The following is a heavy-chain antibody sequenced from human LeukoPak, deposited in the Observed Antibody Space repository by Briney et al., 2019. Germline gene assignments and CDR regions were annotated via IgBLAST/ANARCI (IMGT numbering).Heavy chain of an antibody. CDR1: GFTFSSYA. D-gene: IGHD5-24*01. CDR3: ARGGRDGYNYPFALSDFFDY. J-gene: IGHJ4*02. CDR2: ISSNGGST. Sequence: GGSLRLSCAASGFTFSSYAMHWVRQAPGKGLEYVSAISSNGGSTYYANSVKGRFTISRDNSKNTLYLQMGSLRAEDMAVYYCARGGRDGYNYPFALSDFFDYWGQGTLVTVSS. V-gene: IGHV3-64*01.